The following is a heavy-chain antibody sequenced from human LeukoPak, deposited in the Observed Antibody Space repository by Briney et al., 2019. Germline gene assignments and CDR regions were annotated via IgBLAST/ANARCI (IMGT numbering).Heavy chain of an antibody. CDR3: ARITTYYESDGYYDNPFDY. CDR1: GNNFTNYW. V-gene: IGHV5-51*01. D-gene: IGHD3-22*01. Sequence: GESLKISCKGSGNNFTNYWIGWVRQMPGKGLGLMGIIYPGDSDTRYSPSFQGQVTISADKSISTAYLQWSSLKASDTAMYYCARITTYYESDGYYDNPFDYWGQGTLVTVSS. CDR2: IYPGDSDT. J-gene: IGHJ4*02.